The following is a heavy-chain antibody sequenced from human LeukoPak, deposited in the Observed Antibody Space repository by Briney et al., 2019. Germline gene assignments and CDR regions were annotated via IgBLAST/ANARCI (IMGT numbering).Heavy chain of an antibody. CDR2: ISAYNGNT. V-gene: IGHV1-18*01. D-gene: IGHD3-10*01. CDR1: GYTFTSYG. J-gene: IGHJ4*02. Sequence: ASVKVSCKASGYTFTSYGISWVRQAPGQGLEWMGWISAYNGNTNYAQKLQGRVTMTTDTSTSTAYMELRSLRSDDTAVYYCARDGYYYGSGSRQIDYWGQGTLVTVSS. CDR3: ARDGYYYGSGSRQIDY.